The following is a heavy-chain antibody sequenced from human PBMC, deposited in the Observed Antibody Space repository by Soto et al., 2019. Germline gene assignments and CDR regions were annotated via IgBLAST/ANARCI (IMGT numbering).Heavy chain of an antibody. D-gene: IGHD2-2*01. CDR2: IIPIFGTA. CDR1: GGTFSSYA. V-gene: IGHV1-69*12. Sequence: QVQLVQSGAEVKKPGSSVKVSCKASGGTFSSYAISWVRQAPGQGLEWMGGIIPIFGTANYAQKFQGRVTITADASTTTAYMELRSLRSEDTAVYYCARHVPAARYYYGMDVWGQGTTVTVSS. J-gene: IGHJ6*02. CDR3: ARHVPAARYYYGMDV.